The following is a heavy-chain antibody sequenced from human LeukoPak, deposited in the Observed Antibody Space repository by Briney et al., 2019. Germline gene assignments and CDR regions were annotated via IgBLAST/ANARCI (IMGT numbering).Heavy chain of an antibody. CDR3: AKDIVGEWLVLYSFDS. Sequence: PGGSLKLSCAASGFTFSSYAMGWVRQAPGKGLEWVSGISGSAYSTYYADSVQGRFTISRDNSKNTLYLQMNSLRAEDTAVYYCAKDIVGEWLVLYSFDSWGQGTLVTVSS. V-gene: IGHV3-23*01. CDR1: GFTFSSYA. J-gene: IGHJ4*02. D-gene: IGHD6-19*01. CDR2: ISGSAYST.